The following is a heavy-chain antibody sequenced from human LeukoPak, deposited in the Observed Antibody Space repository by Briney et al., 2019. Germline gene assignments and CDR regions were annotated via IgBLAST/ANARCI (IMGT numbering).Heavy chain of an antibody. V-gene: IGHV3-74*01. CDR2: INSDGSST. CDR1: GSTFSSCW. Sequence: GGSLRLSCAASGSTFSSCWMHWVRQAPGKGLVWVSRINSDGSSTSYADSVKGRFTISRDNAKNTLYLQMNSLRAEDTAVYYCARENSSWYETIDYWGQGTLVTVSS. D-gene: IGHD6-13*01. CDR3: ARENSSWYETIDY. J-gene: IGHJ4*02.